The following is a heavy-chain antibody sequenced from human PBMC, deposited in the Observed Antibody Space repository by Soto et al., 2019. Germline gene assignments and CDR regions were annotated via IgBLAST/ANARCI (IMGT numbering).Heavy chain of an antibody. V-gene: IGHV4-30-4*08. CDR1: GGSISSGDYH. CDR2: VYYTGNT. CDR3: ARSDFCSGYYTDY. Sequence: SETLSLTCTVSGGSISSGDYHWSWIRQPPGKGLEWIGFVYYTGNTYYNPSLKSRVTISVDTSKNQFSLKLSSVTAADTAVYYCARSDFCSGYYTDYWGQGTLVTVSS. J-gene: IGHJ4*02. D-gene: IGHD3-3*01.